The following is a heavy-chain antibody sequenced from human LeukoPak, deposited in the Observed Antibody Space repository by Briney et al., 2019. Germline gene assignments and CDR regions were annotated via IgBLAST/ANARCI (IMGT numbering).Heavy chain of an antibody. D-gene: IGHD2-21*01. CDR2: MSPNSGNT. CDR3: ARARGAPYRHPFVERIAPYYFDD. CDR1: GYNFNTYD. J-gene: IGHJ4*02. Sequence: ASVKVSCKASGYNFNTYDINWVRQTGGQGLEWMGWMSPNSGNTAYAQKFQGRVTMSRNISIATVYMEVSSLTSDDTAVYFCARARGAPYRHPFVERIAPYYFDDWGQGTLVTVSS. V-gene: IGHV1-8*01.